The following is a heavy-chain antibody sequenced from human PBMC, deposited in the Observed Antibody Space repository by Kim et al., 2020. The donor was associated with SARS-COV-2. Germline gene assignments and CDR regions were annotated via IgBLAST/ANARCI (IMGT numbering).Heavy chain of an antibody. D-gene: IGHD5-12*01. CDR1: GYTFTSYA. Sequence: ASVKVSCKASGYTFTSYAIHWVRQAPGQRLEWMGWINAGDGYTEYSQKFQGRLTLTRDTSASTAYMELSSLISEDTAMYYCARRPPPSRGTNNYCFDYWGQGTRVTVSS. J-gene: IGHJ4*02. V-gene: IGHV1-3*01. CDR3: ARRPPPSRGTNNYCFDY. CDR2: INAGDGYT.